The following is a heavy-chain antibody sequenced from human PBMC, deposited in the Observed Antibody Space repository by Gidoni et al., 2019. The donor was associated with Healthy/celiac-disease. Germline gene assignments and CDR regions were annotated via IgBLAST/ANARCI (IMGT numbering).Heavy chain of an antibody. V-gene: IGHV2-5*02. D-gene: IGHD3-22*01. CDR2: IYWDDDK. CDR1: GFSLSTRGVR. J-gene: IGHJ3*02. CDR3: AHRLWPPHYYDSSSDAFDI. Sequence: QITLKESGPTLVKPTQTLPLPCTFPGFSLSTRGVRVGWIRPPPGKALVWLALIYWDDDKRYSPSLKSRLTITKDTSKNQVVLTMTNMDPVDTATYYCAHRLWPPHYYDSSSDAFDIWGQGTMVTVSS.